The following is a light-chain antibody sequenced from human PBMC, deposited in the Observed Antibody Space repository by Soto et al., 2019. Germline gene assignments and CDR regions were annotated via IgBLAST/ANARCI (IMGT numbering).Light chain of an antibody. CDR1: QSVSSRY. CDR2: GAS. Sequence: EIVLTQSPGTLSLSPGERTTLSCRASQSVSSRYLAWYQQKPGQAPRLLMYGASSRATGIPDRFSGSGSGTDFTLTISRLEPEDFAVYYCQQYGSSPPYTFGQGTKLEIK. V-gene: IGKV3-20*01. CDR3: QQYGSSPPYT. J-gene: IGKJ2*01.